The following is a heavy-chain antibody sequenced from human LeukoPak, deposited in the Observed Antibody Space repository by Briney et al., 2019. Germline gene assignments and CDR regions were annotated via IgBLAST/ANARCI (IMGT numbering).Heavy chain of an antibody. CDR1: GGSISSYY. CDR3: ASFYDSSHYYMDV. Sequence: SETLSLTCTVSGGSISSYYWSWIRQPPGKGLEWIGYTYYFGNTNYNPSLKSRVTISVDTSKNQFSLKLSSATAADTAVYYCASFYDSSHYYMDVWGKGTTVTVSS. D-gene: IGHD3-22*01. J-gene: IGHJ6*03. CDR2: TYYFGNT. V-gene: IGHV4-59*01.